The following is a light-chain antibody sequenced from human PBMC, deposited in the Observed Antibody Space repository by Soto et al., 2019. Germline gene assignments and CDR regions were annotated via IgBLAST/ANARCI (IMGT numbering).Light chain of an antibody. CDR1: SSNIGIHN. CDR2: DNN. J-gene: IGLJ3*02. V-gene: IGLV1-51*01. CDR3: GTWDSGMSGGRWV. Sequence: QSVLTQPPSVSAAPGQKVTISCSGSSSNIGIHNVSWYHQLPGTAPKLLIYDNNKRPSGIPDRFTGSKSGTSATLGITGLQTGDEADYYCGTWDSGMSGGRWVFGGGTKLTVL.